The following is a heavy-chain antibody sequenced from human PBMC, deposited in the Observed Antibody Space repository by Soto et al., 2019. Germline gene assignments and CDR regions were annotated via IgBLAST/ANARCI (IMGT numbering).Heavy chain of an antibody. V-gene: IGHV3-21*01. J-gene: IGHJ6*02. Sequence: GGSLRLSCAASGFTFRSYSMNWVRQAPGKGLEWVSSISSSSFSINYADSVKGRFSISRDNAQNSLHLQMNNLRAEDTTVYYCARNESSNIYGMDVWGQGTTVTVSS. CDR1: GFTFRSYS. CDR3: ARNESSNIYGMDV. CDR2: ISSSSFSI. D-gene: IGHD6-6*01.